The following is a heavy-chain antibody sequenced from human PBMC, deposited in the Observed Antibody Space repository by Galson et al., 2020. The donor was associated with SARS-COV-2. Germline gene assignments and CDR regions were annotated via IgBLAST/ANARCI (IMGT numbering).Heavy chain of an antibody. CDR2: IIPIFGTA. J-gene: IGHJ6*02. D-gene: IGHD5-18*01. V-gene: IGHV1-69*13. CDR3: ARFGGIQLGSLGEYYYYCMDV. CDR1: GGTFSSYA. Sequence: SVKVSCKYSGGTFSSYAISWVRQAPGQGLEWMGGIIPIFGTANYAQKFQGRVTITADESTSTAYMELSSLRSEDTAVDYCARFGGIQLGSLGEYYYYCMDVWGQGATVTVSS.